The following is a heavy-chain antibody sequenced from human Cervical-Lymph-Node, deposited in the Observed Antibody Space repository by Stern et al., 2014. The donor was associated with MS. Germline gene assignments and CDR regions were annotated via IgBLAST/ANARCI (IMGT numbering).Heavy chain of an antibody. V-gene: IGHV4-59*08. Sequence: QVQLQESGPGLLKPSETLSLTCTVSGDSIRSYFWTWIRQPPGKTLEWIGYIYYSGSADYNPSLKSRVTMSVDTSNQQLSLQLSSVTAADTAVYYCARKADWGDYFDYWGQGTLVTVSS. D-gene: IGHD7-27*01. CDR3: ARKADWGDYFDY. CDR2: IYYSGSA. J-gene: IGHJ4*02. CDR1: GDSIRSYF.